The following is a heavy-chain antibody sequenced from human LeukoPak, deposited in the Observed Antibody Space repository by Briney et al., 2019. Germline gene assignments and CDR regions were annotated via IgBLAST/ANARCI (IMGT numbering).Heavy chain of an antibody. D-gene: IGHD3-22*01. V-gene: IGHV4-39*01. CDR2: IYYSGST. CDR3: ARLQYYYDSNGYYSLYYFDY. CDR1: GDSISSSSYY. J-gene: IGHJ4*02. Sequence: SETLPLTCTVSGDSISSSSYYWGWIRQPPGKGLEWIGNIYYSGSTYYNPSLRSRLTISLDTSKNQFSLTLSSVTAADTAVYYCARLQYYYDSNGYYSLYYFDYWGQGTVVTVSS.